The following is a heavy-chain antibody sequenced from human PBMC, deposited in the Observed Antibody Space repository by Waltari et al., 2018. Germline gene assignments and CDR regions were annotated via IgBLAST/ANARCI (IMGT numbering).Heavy chain of an antibody. CDR1: GFTFSSYA. CDR2: ISYDGSNK. V-gene: IGHV3-30-3*01. Sequence: QVQLVESGGGVVQPGRSLRLSCAASGFTFSSYAMHWVRQAQGKGLEWVAVISYDGSNKYYADSVKGRFTISRDNSKNTLYLQMNSLRAEDTAVYYCARGIRRQLVYYGMDVWGQGTTVTVSS. D-gene: IGHD6-6*01. CDR3: ARGIRRQLVYYGMDV. J-gene: IGHJ6*02.